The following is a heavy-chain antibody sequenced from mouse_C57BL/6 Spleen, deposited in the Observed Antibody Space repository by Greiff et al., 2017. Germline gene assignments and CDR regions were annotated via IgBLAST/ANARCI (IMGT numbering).Heavy chain of an antibody. J-gene: IGHJ3*01. V-gene: IGHV1-82*01. CDR1: GYAFSSSW. CDR2: IYPGDGDT. CDR3: APIYYDYDGGFAY. Sequence: QVQLKESGPELVKPGASVKISCKASGYAFSSSWMNWVKQRPGKGLEWIGRIYPGDGDTNYNGKFKGKATLTADKSSSTAYMQLSSLTSEDSAVYFCAPIYYDYDGGFAYWGQGTLVTVSA. D-gene: IGHD2-4*01.